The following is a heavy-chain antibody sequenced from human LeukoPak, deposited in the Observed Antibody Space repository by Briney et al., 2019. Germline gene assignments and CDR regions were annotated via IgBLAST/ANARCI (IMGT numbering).Heavy chain of an antibody. D-gene: IGHD3-10*01. V-gene: IGHV4-39*07. CDR1: GGSISSSSYY. J-gene: IGHJ4*02. CDR2: IYYSGST. Sequence: PSETLSLTCTVSGGSISSSSYYWGWIRQPPGKGLEWIGSIYYSGSTYYNPSLKSRITISVDTSKNQFSLKLSSVTAADTAVYYCARGSPAYYYGSGSDWGQGTLVTVSS. CDR3: ARGSPAYYYGSGSD.